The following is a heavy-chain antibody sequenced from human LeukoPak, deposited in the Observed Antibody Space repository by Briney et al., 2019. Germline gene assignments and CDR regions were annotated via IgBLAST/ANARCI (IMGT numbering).Heavy chain of an antibody. V-gene: IGHV4-4*07. D-gene: IGHD2-2*01. Sequence: PSETLSLTCTVSGGSISSYYWSWIRQPAGKGLGWIGRIYTSGSTNYNPSLKSRVTMSVDTSKNQFSLKLSSVTAADTAVYYCARVGVVPAAMRGYYYYYYMDVWGKGTTVTISS. CDR2: IYTSGST. CDR3: ARVGVVPAAMRGYYYYYYMDV. J-gene: IGHJ6*03. CDR1: GGSISSYY.